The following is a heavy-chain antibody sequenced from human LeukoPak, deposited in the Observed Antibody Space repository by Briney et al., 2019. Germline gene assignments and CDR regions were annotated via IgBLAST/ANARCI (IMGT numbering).Heavy chain of an antibody. CDR2: IYTSGST. J-gene: IGHJ4*02. D-gene: IGHD2/OR15-2a*01. CDR1: GGSISSGSYY. V-gene: IGHV4-61*02. CDR3: ARASTGTFLGYFDY. Sequence: SETLSLTCTVSGGSISSGSYYWSWIRQPAGKGLEWIGRIYTSGSTDYNPSLKSRVTISVDTSKNQFSLKLSSVTAADTAVYYCARASTGTFLGYFDYWGQGTLITVSS.